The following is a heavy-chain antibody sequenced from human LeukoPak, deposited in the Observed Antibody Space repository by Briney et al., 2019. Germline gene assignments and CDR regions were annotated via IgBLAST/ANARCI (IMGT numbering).Heavy chain of an antibody. CDR1: GFTFSSYE. CDR2: ISGSGSTI. Sequence: GGSLRLSCAASGFTFSSYEMIWVRQAPGKGPEWVSYISGSGSTINYADSVKGRFTISRDNAKNSLYLQMNSLRAEDTAAYYCARDYYDYIGAFDYWGQGTLVTVSS. CDR3: ARDYYDYIGAFDY. V-gene: IGHV3-48*03. J-gene: IGHJ4*02. D-gene: IGHD3-22*01.